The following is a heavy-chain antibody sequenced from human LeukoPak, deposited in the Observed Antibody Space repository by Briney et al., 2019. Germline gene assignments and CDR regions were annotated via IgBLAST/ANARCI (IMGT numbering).Heavy chain of an antibody. V-gene: IGHV4-31*03. Sequence: SETLSLTCTVSGGSISSGGYYWSWIRQHPGKGLDWIGYIYYSGSTYYNPSLKSRVTISVDTSKNQFSLKLSSVTAADTAVYYCARDKRPTAAGTWAFDIWGQGTMVTVSS. J-gene: IGHJ3*02. D-gene: IGHD6-13*01. CDR2: IYYSGST. CDR1: GGSISSGGYY. CDR3: ARDKRPTAAGTWAFDI.